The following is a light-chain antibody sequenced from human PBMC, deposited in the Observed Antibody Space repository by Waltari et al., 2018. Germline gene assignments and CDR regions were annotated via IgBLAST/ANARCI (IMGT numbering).Light chain of an antibody. J-gene: IGKJ1*01. CDR1: QSVLYRSNNKNN. V-gene: IGKV4-1*01. CDR2: WAS. CDR3: HQYYSPPWT. Sequence: DIVMTQSPDSLAVSLGERATINCKSSQSVLYRSNNKNNLAWYQQKPGHPLKLLIYWASTRASGVPDRFTGSGSGTDFTLTISSLQAEDVAVYHCHQYYSPPWTFGQGTKVEIK.